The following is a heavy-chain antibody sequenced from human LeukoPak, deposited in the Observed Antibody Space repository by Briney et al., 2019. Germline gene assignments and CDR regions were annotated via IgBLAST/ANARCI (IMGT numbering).Heavy chain of an antibody. Sequence: PSETLSLTCTVSGGSISSTSYYWGWIRQPPGKGLEWIGSISYSGSPHYNPSLKSRVTISADTSKNQFSLRLSSVTAADTAVYYCARQWYGDSLTQNWLHWGQGTLVTVSS. CDR2: ISYSGSP. J-gene: IGHJ4*02. CDR3: ARQWYGDSLTQNWLH. V-gene: IGHV4-39*01. CDR1: GGSISSTSYY. D-gene: IGHD4-17*01.